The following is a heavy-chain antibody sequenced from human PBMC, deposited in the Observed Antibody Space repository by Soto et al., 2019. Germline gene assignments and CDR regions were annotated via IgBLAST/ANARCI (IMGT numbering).Heavy chain of an antibody. V-gene: IGHV1-18*01. CDR2: ISADNGYT. J-gene: IGHJ3*02. Sequence: ASVKVCCKASGYTFTIYCMSWVRQAPGQGFEWMGWISADNGYTKYAQKFQGRVTMTKDTSTSTVYMELSSLRSEDTAVYYCARDMSSSSWVPRVFDIWGQGTMVTVSS. CDR3: ARDMSSSSWVPRVFDI. CDR1: GYTFTIYC. D-gene: IGHD6-13*01.